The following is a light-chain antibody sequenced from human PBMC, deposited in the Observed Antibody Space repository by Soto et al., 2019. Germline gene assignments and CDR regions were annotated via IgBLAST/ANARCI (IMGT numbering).Light chain of an antibody. CDR3: SSSTSSSTVV. CDR2: EVS. Sequence: QSALTQPASVSGSPGQSITISCTGTSSDVGGYNYVSWYQQHPGKAPKLMIYEVSNRPSGVSNRFSGSKSGNTASLTISGLQAEDEDYYYCSSSTSSSTVVFGGGTKLTVL. J-gene: IGLJ2*01. V-gene: IGLV2-14*01. CDR1: SSDVGGYNY.